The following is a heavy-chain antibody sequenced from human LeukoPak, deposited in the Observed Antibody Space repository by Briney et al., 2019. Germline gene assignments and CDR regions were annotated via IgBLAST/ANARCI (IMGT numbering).Heavy chain of an antibody. CDR2: IMQDGSEK. Sequence: AGRSQRLSCPPSGFTFSSYWTSCVRQAAGKGRGWVANIMQDGSEKYYVDSVKGRFTISRDNGKNSLYMQMNSLRADDTAVYYCASESYSRGWYLWGQGTLVTVSS. J-gene: IGHJ4*02. CDR3: ASESYSRGWYL. V-gene: IGHV3-7*01. CDR1: GFTFSSYW. D-gene: IGHD6-19*01.